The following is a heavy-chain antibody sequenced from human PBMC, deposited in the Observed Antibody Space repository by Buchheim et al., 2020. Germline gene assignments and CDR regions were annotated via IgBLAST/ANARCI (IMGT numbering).Heavy chain of an antibody. J-gene: IGHJ4*02. V-gene: IGHV3-23*01. D-gene: IGHD3-10*01. CDR3: AKGDYYGSGSYFFDY. CDR1: GFTFSSSA. CDR2: ITSSGGYT. Sequence: EVQLLESGGGLVQPGGSLRLSCAASGFTFSSSAMSWVRQAPGKGLEWVSAITSSGGYTYYAASVKGRFTISRDNSKNTLYLQINSLRAEDTAVYYCAKGDYYGSGSYFFDYWGQGAL.